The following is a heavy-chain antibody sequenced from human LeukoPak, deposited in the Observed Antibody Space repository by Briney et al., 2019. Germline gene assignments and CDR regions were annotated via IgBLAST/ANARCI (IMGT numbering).Heavy chain of an antibody. V-gene: IGHV3-23*01. CDR1: GFTFNNYA. J-gene: IGHJ4*02. CDR2: LDDSGYSI. CDR3: ARTRDSTVSGYFDY. Sequence: GGSLRLSCATSGFTFNNYALTWVRQAPGKGLEWVSSLDDSGYSIYYADSVKGRFTISRDNSKNTLYLQVISLRAEDTAVYFCARTRDSTVSGYFDYWGQGTLVTVSS. D-gene: IGHD2/OR15-2a*01.